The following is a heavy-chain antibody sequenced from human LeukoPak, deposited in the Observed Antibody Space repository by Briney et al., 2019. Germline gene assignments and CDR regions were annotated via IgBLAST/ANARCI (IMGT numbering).Heavy chain of an antibody. V-gene: IGHV1-2*02. D-gene: IGHD2-21*01. J-gene: IGHJ6*03. CDR1: GYTFTDYS. CDR3: ARDQRRHHEGYYSYYYIDV. Sequence: ASVKVSCKASGYTFTDYSLHWVRQAPGQGLEWMGWINPNSGGTNYAQKFQGRVTITTDESTSTAYMELSSLRSEDTAVYYCARDQRRHHEGYYSYYYIDVWGAGTTVTVSS. CDR2: INPNSGGT.